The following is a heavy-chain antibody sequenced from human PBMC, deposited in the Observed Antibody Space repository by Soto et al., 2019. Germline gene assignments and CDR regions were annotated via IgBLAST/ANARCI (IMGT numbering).Heavy chain of an antibody. J-gene: IGHJ5*02. Sequence: PSETLSLTCAVSGGSISSGGYSWSWIRQPPGKGMEWIGYIYHSGSTYYNPSLKSRVTISVDRSKNQFSLKLSSVTAADTAVYYCARSSSDCTNGVCYTIWFDPWGQGTLVTVSS. CDR1: GGSISSGGYS. V-gene: IGHV4-30-2*01. CDR2: IYHSGST. D-gene: IGHD2-8*01. CDR3: ARSSSDCTNGVCYTIWFDP.